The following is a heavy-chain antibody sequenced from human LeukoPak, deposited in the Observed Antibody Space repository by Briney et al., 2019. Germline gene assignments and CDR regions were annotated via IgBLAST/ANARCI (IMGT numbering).Heavy chain of an antibody. CDR3: ARGGLGAAFDY. J-gene: IGHJ4*02. CDR2: ISDHNGNT. D-gene: IGHD1-26*01. CDR1: GYTFTVYG. Sequence: ASVKVSCKASGYTFTVYGISWVRQAPGQGLEWMGWISDHNGNTTYAQKFQDRVTMTTDTSTSTAYMDLGSLRSDDTAVYYCARGGLGAAFDYWGQGSVVTVSS. V-gene: IGHV1-18*01.